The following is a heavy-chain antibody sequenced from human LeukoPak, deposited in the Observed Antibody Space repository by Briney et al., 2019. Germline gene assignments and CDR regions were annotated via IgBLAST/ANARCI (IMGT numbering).Heavy chain of an antibody. CDR1: GYTSTGYY. V-gene: IGHV1-2*02. J-gene: IGHJ4*02. D-gene: IGHD6-13*01. Sequence: GASVKVFFKASGYTSTGYYMHWVRQAPGQGLEWMGWINPNSGGTNYAQKFQGRVTMTRDTSISTAYMELSRLRSDDTAVYYCARDRVAAAGLLDYWGQGTLVTVSS. CDR2: INPNSGGT. CDR3: ARDRVAAAGLLDY.